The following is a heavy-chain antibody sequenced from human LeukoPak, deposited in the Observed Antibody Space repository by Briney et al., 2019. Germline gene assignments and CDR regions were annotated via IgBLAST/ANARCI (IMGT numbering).Heavy chain of an antibody. J-gene: IGHJ4*02. D-gene: IGHD1-20*01. CDR3: ARKGCFDNCYLFDY. CDR1: GYTFSTYG. Sequence: SVKVSCKASGYTFSTYGINWVRQAPGQGLEWMGWINTNNGNTNYAQKFQDRVTMTRDTSTSTAYMELRSLGSDDTAVYYCARKGCFDNCYLFDYWGQGTLVTVSS. V-gene: IGHV1-18*01. CDR2: INTNNGNT.